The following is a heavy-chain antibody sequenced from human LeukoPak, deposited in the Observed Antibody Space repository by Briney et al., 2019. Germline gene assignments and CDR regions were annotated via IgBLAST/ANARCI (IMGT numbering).Heavy chain of an antibody. CDR3: AKASIAAAGPSFDY. V-gene: IGHV3-21*04. Sequence: PGGSLRLSCAASGFTFSSYSMNWVRQAPGKGLEWVSSISSSSSYIYYADSVKGRFTISRDNAKNSLYLQMNSLRAEDTALYYCAKASIAAAGPSFDYWGQGTLVTVSS. CDR1: GFTFSSYS. J-gene: IGHJ4*02. D-gene: IGHD6-13*01. CDR2: ISSSSSYI.